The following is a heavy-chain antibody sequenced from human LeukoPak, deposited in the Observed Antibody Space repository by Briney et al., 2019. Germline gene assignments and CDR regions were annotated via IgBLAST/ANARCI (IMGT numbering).Heavy chain of an antibody. CDR1: GFIFSMYE. V-gene: IGHV3-23*01. D-gene: IGHD3-10*01. CDR2: TTGSGGST. CDR3: AKRGIVIRAVIIIGFHKEAYYFDY. Sequence: PGGSLRLSCVASGFIFSMYEVNWVRQAPGKGLEWLSYTTGSGGSTHYADSVKGRFIISRDTSKNTVYLQMNSLRVEDTAVYFCAKRGIVIRAVIIIGFHKEAYYFDYWGQGILVTVSS. J-gene: IGHJ4*02.